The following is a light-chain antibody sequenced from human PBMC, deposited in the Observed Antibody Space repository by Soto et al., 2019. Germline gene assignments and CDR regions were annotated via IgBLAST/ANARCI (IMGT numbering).Light chain of an antibody. J-gene: IGLJ1*01. CDR3: CSNTRSSTYV. V-gene: IGLV2-14*01. CDR2: EVN. CDR1: SSDVGGYNC. Sequence: QSALAQPASVSGSPGQSITISCTGTSSDVGGYNCVSWYQQHPAKAPKLIIYEVNNRPSGVSNRFSGSKSGNTASLTISGLQAEDEADYYCCSNTRSSTYVFGTGTKVTVL.